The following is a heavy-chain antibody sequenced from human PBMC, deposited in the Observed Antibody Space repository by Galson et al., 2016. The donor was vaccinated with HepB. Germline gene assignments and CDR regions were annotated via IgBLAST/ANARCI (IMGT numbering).Heavy chain of an antibody. Sequence: CAISGDSVSNNNAGWYWIRQSPSRGLECLGRTFYRSNWQNDYAESVKSRITINPDTSKNQFSLQLNSVTPEDTAVYYCARSYLLGRGFGWWGQGTLVTVSS. D-gene: IGHD7-27*01. V-gene: IGHV6-1*01. CDR1: GDSVSNNNAG. J-gene: IGHJ4*02. CDR3: ARSYLLGRGFGW. CDR2: TFYRSNWQN.